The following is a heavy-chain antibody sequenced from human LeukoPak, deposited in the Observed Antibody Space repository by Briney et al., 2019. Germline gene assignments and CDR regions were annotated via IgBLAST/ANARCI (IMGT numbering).Heavy chain of an antibody. CDR2: IYSGGST. Sequence: PGGSLRLSCAAPGFTVSSNYMSWVRQAPGKGLEWVSVIYSGGSTYYADSVQGTFTISRDNSKKTLYLQMNSLRAEDTAVYYCARDEQQLSFDYWGQGTLVTVSS. D-gene: IGHD6-13*01. J-gene: IGHJ4*02. CDR3: ARDEQQLSFDY. CDR1: GFTVSSNY. V-gene: IGHV3-66*01.